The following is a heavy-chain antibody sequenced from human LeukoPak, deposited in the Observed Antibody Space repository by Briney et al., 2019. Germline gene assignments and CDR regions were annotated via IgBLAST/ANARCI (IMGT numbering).Heavy chain of an antibody. CDR2: ISYDGSNK. Sequence: PGRSLRLSCAASGFTFSSYAMHWVRQAPGKGLEWVAVISYDGSNKYYADSVKGRFTISRDNSKNTLYLQMNSLRAEDTAVYYCASPIQWELLRLPHYWGQGTLVTVSS. D-gene: IGHD1-26*01. CDR1: GFTFSSYA. V-gene: IGHV3-30-3*01. CDR3: ASPIQWELLRLPHY. J-gene: IGHJ4*02.